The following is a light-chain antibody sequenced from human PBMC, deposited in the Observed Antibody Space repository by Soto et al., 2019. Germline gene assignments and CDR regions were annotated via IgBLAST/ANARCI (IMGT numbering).Light chain of an antibody. Sequence: EIVLTHSPATLSLSPGERATLSCSSSQSVSSYLAWYQQKPGQAPRLLIYDASNRATGIPARFSGSGSGTDFTLTITSLEPEDFAVYYCQHRSNWLAFGGGTKVDIK. CDR3: QHRSNWLA. CDR2: DAS. V-gene: IGKV3-11*01. J-gene: IGKJ4*01. CDR1: QSVSSY.